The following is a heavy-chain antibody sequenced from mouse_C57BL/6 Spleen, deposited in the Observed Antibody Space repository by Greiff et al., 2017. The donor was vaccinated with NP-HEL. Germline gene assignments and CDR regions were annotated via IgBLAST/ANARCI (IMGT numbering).Heavy chain of an antibody. CDR2: INPYNGGT. D-gene: IGHD1-1*01. CDR3: ARSSNYYGSSSYFDY. J-gene: IGHJ2*01. Sequence: VQLQQSGPVLVKPGASVKMSCKASGYTFTDYYMNWVKQSHGKSLEWIGVINPYNGGTSYNQKFKGKATLTVDKSSSTAYMELNSLTSEDSAVYYCARSSNYYGSSSYFDYWGQGTTLTVSS. CDR1: GYTFTDYY. V-gene: IGHV1-19*01.